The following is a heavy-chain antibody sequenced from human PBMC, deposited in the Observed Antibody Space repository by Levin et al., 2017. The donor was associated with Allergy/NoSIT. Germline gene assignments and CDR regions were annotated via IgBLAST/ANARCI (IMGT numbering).Heavy chain of an antibody. CDR2: ITGRATGI. D-gene: IGHD6-19*01. V-gene: IGHV3-23*01. CDR1: GFIFSSYA. J-gene: IGHJ4*02. CDR3: SKDTPTGSSNGWWGNCFAC. Sequence: GESLKISCAASGFIFSSYAMSWVRQAPGKGLEWVSTITGRATGIHYADSVRGRFTISRDNSRNTLFLQMNNLRAEDTAMYYCSKDTPTGSSNGWWGNCFACGGQGTLVAVSS.